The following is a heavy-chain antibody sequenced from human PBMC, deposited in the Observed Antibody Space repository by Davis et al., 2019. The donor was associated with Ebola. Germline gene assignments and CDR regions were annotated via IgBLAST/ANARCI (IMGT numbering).Heavy chain of an antibody. J-gene: IGHJ3*02. CDR3: ATLPEI. CDR2: INTNTGNP. Sequence: ASVKVSCKASGYTFSIYGLSWVRQAPGQGLEWMGWINTNTGNPRYAKGFTGRFVFSLDTSVNMAYLLINSLKTEDAAIYYCATLPEIWGQGTMVTVSS. CDR1: GYTFSIYG. V-gene: IGHV7-4-1*04.